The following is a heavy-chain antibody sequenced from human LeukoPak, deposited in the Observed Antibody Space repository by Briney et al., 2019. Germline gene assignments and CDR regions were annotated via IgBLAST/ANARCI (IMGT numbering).Heavy chain of an antibody. D-gene: IGHD6-13*01. CDR2: INHSGST. CDR1: GGSFSGYY. Sequence: SETLSLTCAVYGGSFSGYYWSWLRQPPGKGLEWIGEINHSGSTNYNPSLKSRVTISVDTSKNQFSLKLSSVTAADTAVYYCARADRQQPGIYFDYWGQGTLVTVSS. J-gene: IGHJ4*02. CDR3: ARADRQQPGIYFDY. V-gene: IGHV4-34*01.